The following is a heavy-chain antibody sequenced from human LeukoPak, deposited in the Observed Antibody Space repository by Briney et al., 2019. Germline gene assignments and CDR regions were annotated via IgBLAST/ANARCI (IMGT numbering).Heavy chain of an antibody. D-gene: IGHD3-10*01. CDR3: ARDRREWFGEFLYYYYGMDV. CDR1: GGSISSGGYY. Sequence: PSETLSLTCTVSGGSISSGGYYWSWIRQHPGKGLEWIGYIYYSGSTYYNPSLKSRVTISVDTSKNQFSLKLSSVTAADTAVYYCARDRREWFGEFLYYYYGMDVWGQGTTVTVSS. J-gene: IGHJ6*02. CDR2: IYYSGST. V-gene: IGHV4-31*03.